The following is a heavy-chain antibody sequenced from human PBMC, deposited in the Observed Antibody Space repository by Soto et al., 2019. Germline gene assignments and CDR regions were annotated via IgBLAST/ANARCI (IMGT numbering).Heavy chain of an antibody. CDR2: INPGDSDT. J-gene: IGHJ4*02. CDR3: ARRQFWSAYYPFDY. Sequence: LKISCKGSGYTFTTYWIGWVRQMPGKGLEWMGIINPGDSDTRYSPSFQGQVTISADKSISTAYLQWRSLKASDTAMYYCARRQFWSAYYPFDYWGQGTLVTVSS. D-gene: IGHD3-3*01. V-gene: IGHV5-51*01. CDR1: GYTFTTYW.